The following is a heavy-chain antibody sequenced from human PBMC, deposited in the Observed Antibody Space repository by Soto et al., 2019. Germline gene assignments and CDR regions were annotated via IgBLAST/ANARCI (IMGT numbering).Heavy chain of an antibody. J-gene: IGHJ6*02. V-gene: IGHV3-48*02. D-gene: IGHD6-6*01. CDR1: GFSFSTYS. CDR3: AIGGSSSDNGMDV. CDR2: ISSRSYTI. Sequence: EVQLVESGGGLVQPGGSLRLSCAASGFSFSTYSMNWVRQAPGKGLELVSYISSRSYTIYYIDSVKGRVTISRDNAKSSLYLQMNSLRDEDTAVYYCAIGGSSSDNGMDVWCQGTTVTVSS.